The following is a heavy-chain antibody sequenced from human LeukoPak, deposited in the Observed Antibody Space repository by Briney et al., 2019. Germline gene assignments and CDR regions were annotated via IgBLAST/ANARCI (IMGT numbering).Heavy chain of an antibody. Sequence: GGSLRLSCAVSGFIFNDYALHWVRQVPGKGLEWLSFSGWTGIGTDYGDSVKGRFTISRDDSKNSLYLQMHSLRSEDSALYYCVRSRAASLGYFDSWGQGSLVTVSS. CDR3: VRSRAASLGYFDS. CDR1: GFIFNDYA. D-gene: IGHD1-26*01. CDR2: SGWTGIGT. V-gene: IGHV3-43D*03. J-gene: IGHJ4*02.